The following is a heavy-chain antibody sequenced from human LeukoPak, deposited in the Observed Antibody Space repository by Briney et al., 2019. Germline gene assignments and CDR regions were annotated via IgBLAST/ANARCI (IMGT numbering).Heavy chain of an antibody. CDR1: GGSISSSSYY. CDR2: IYYSGST. Sequence: SETLSLTCTVSGGSISSSSYYWGWIRQPPGKGLEWIGSIYYSGSTYYNPSLKSRVTISVDTSKNQFSLKLSSVTAADTAVYYCARRRDIVVVPAARWLRYWYFDLWGRGTLVTVSS. J-gene: IGHJ2*01. D-gene: IGHD2-2*01. V-gene: IGHV4-39*01. CDR3: ARRRDIVVVPAARWLRYWYFDL.